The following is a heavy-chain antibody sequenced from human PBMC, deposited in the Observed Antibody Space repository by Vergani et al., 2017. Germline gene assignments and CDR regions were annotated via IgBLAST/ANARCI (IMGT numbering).Heavy chain of an antibody. CDR3: AKDIGRMVAGGTFDY. V-gene: IGHV3-9*01. CDR2: ISWNSGRI. CDR1: GFTFDDYA. D-gene: IGHD6-19*01. Sequence: EVQLVESGGGLVQPGRSLRLSCAASGFTFDDYAMHWVRQAPGKGLEWVSGISWNSGRIGYADSGKGRFTISRENAKNSLYLQMNSLRAEDTALYYCAKDIGRMVAGGTFDYWGQGTLVTVSS. J-gene: IGHJ4*02.